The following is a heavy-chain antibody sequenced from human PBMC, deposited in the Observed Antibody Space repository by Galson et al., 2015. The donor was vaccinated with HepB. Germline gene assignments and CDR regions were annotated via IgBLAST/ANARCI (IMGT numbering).Heavy chain of an antibody. J-gene: IGHJ2*01. Sequence: QSGAEVKKPGESLKISCKGSGYSFTSYWIGWVRQMPGKGLEWMGIIYPGGSDTRYSPSFQGQVTISADKSISTAYLQWSSLKASDTAMYYCARNHAGGGVDDWYFDLWGRGTLVTVSS. CDR1: GYSFTSYW. D-gene: IGHD3-16*01. CDR2: IYPGGSDT. V-gene: IGHV5-51*01. CDR3: ARNHAGGGVDDWYFDL.